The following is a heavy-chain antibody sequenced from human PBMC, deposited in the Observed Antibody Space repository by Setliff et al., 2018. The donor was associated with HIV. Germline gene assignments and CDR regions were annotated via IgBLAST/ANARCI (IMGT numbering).Heavy chain of an antibody. CDR2: IYFTGSS. CDR1: GGSISTYY. V-gene: IGHV4-59*01. J-gene: IGHJ5*01. CDR3: ARTTYSGSYFNDS. Sequence: PSETLSLTCTVSGGSISTYYWSWIRQPPGKGLEWIGSIYFTGSSDNNPSLKSRVTLSVDTSKHQFSLKLSSVTAADTAVYYCARTTYSGSYFNDSWGQGTLVTVSS. D-gene: IGHD1-26*01.